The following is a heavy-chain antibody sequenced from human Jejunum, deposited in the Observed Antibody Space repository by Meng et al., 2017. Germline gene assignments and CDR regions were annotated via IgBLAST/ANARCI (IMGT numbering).Heavy chain of an antibody. D-gene: IGHD1-7*01. CDR2: IYWDDDK. J-gene: IGHJ4*02. CDR1: GFSLSTSEVG. CDR3: AHTLVPNWNYLSPFAS. Sequence: SGPTLVKPTETLTLTCTFSGFSLSTSEVGVGWIRQPPGKALEWLALIYWDDDKRYSPSLNNRLSITKDTSRNQVVLTMTNMDPVDTATYYCAHTLVPNWNYLSPFASWGQGTLVTVSS. V-gene: IGHV2-5*02.